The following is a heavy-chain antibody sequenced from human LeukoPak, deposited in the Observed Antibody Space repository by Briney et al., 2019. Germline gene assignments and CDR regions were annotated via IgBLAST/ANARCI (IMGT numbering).Heavy chain of an antibody. CDR3: AKRGYQDYYDSSGRPYYFDY. CDR2: ISYDGSNK. D-gene: IGHD3-22*01. V-gene: IGHV3-30*18. J-gene: IGHJ4*02. CDR1: GFTFSSYG. Sequence: GGSLRLSCAASGFTFSSYGMHWVRQAPGKGLEWVAVISYDGSNKYYADSVKGRFTISRDNSKNTLYLQMNSLRAEDTAVYYCAKRGYQDYYDSSGRPYYFDYWGQGTLVTVSS.